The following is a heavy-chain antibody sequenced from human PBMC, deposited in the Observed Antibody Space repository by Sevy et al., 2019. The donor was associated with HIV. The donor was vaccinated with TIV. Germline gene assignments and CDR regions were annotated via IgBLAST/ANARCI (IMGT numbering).Heavy chain of an antibody. J-gene: IGHJ4*02. CDR2: FNSDGSST. Sequence: GGSLRLSCAASGFTFSSYWMHWVRQAPGKGLVWVSRFNSDGSSTSYADSVKGRFTISRDNAKNTLYLQMNSLRAEDTAVYYCARSCSGGSCYLFDYWGQGTLVTVSS. CDR3: ARSCSGGSCYLFDY. V-gene: IGHV3-74*01. D-gene: IGHD2-15*01. CDR1: GFTFSSYW.